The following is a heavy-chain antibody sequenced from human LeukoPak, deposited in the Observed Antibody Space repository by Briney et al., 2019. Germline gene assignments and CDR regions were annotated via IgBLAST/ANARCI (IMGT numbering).Heavy chain of an antibody. CDR3: ATDLGRNTSGYFYPTDSFHI. V-gene: IGHV3-21*05. D-gene: IGHD3-22*01. Sequence: PGGSLRLSYAASGFSFTDYSMNWVRQAPGKGLDWVSYISRTSSHIYYADSVKGRFTVSRDNAKNSLFLQMNSLRAEDTAIYYCATDLGRNTSGYFYPTDSFHIWGQGTMVTVSS. CDR2: ISRTSSHI. CDR1: GFSFTDYS. J-gene: IGHJ3*02.